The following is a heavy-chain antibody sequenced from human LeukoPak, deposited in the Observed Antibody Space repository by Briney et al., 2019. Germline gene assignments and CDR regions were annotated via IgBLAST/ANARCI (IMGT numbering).Heavy chain of an antibody. D-gene: IGHD3-10*01. CDR1: GGSISNYY. Sequence: SETLSLTCTVSGGSISNYYWTWIRQPPGKGLEWIGSIYYDGSTNYNPSLKSRVTISLDTPKNQFSLRLSSVTAADTAVYYCARDGGYGSGSALWGQGTLITVSS. J-gene: IGHJ4*02. CDR2: IYYDGST. V-gene: IGHV4-59*01. CDR3: ARDGGYGSGSAL.